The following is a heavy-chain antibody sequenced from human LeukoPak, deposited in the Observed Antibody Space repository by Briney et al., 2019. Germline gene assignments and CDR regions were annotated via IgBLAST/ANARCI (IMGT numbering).Heavy chain of an antibody. J-gene: IGHJ4*02. CDR3: AKDLAGSGWDLDY. D-gene: IGHD6-19*01. V-gene: IGHV3-53*01. CDR2: IYSGGST. CDR1: GFTVSSNY. Sequence: GGSLRLSCAASGFTVSSNYMSWVRQAPGKGPEWVSVIYSGGSTYYADSVKGRFTISRDNSKNMLYLQMNSLRAEDTALYYCAKDLAGSGWDLDYWGQGTLVTVSS.